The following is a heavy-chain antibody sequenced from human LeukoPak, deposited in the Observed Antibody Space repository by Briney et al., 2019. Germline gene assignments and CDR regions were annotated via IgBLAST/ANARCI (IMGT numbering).Heavy chain of an antibody. D-gene: IGHD3-22*01. CDR2: MNPNSGNT. Sequence: ASVKVSCKASGYTFTSYDINWVRQATGQGLEWMGWMNPNSGNTGYAQKFQGRVTMTRNTSISTAYMELSSLRSEDTAVYYCARGVSYYYDSSGYYLGDYYYYYMDVWGKGTTVTVSS. V-gene: IGHV1-8*01. J-gene: IGHJ6*03. CDR1: GYTFTSYD. CDR3: ARGVSYYYDSSGYYLGDYYYYYMDV.